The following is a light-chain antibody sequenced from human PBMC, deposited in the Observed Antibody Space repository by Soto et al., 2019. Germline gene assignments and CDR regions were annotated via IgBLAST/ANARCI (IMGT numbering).Light chain of an antibody. J-gene: IGKJ3*01. V-gene: IGKV1-12*01. Sequence: DIQMTQSPSSVSASVGDRVTITCRASQRISNWVAWYQQKPGKAPHLLIYAASTLQSGAPSRFSGSGSGTDFILTISSLQPEDSATYYCQQASSFPFTFGTGTKVDV. CDR3: QQASSFPFT. CDR1: QRISNW. CDR2: AAS.